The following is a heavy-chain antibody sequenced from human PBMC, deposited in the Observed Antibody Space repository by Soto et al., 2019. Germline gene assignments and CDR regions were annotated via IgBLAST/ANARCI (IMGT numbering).Heavy chain of an antibody. CDR1: GFTFSQYA. CDR3: AKLAPTSNTWY. V-gene: IGHV3-23*01. D-gene: IGHD6-13*01. Sequence: EVQLLESGGGLVQPGGSLRLSCAPSGFTFSQYAMIWVRQTPGKGLEWVSAIDATGAYTYYTDSVRGRFTVSRDNLTNRLYLQMSSLRAEDTAVYYCAKLAPTSNTWYWGQGTVVTVSS. CDR2: IDATGAYT. J-gene: IGHJ4*02.